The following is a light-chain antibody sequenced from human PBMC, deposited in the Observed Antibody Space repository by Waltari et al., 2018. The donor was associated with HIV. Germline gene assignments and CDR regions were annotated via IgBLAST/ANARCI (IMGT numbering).Light chain of an antibody. CDR1: QRLQHCDGKTY. CDR2: EVF. V-gene: IGKV2D-29*01. Sequence: DIVMTLTPLAPSVHPGQPPPIPCKSSQRLQHCDGKTYFYWFLQKPGQPPQLLIYEVFNRFSGTTDRFSGSGSGTDFTLKISRVEAEDVGVYYCMQSLQLPQTFGQGTRLEIK. J-gene: IGKJ2*01. CDR3: MQSLQLPQT.